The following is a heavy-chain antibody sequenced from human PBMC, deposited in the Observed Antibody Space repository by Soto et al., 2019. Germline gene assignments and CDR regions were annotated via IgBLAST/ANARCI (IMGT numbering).Heavy chain of an antibody. CDR2: IWSDGNNR. D-gene: IGHD1-1*01. CDR1: GFMFSNHG. CDR3: VRGDNWNDEASDY. Sequence: QVQLVESGGGVVQPGRSLRLSCAASGFMFSNHGMHWVRQAPGKGLEWVAVIWSDGNNRYYADSVKGRFTLSGDNSKNTVYLQMNSLRAEDTAVYYCVRGDNWNDEASDYWGQGTLVTVSS. V-gene: IGHV3-33*01. J-gene: IGHJ4*02.